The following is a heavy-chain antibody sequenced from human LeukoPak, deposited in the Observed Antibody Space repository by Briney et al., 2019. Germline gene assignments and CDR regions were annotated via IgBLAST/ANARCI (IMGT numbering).Heavy chain of an antibody. J-gene: IGHJ4*02. CDR3: ATVTDYYGSGSFDY. D-gene: IGHD3-10*01. CDR1: GYTLTELS. V-gene: IGHV1-24*01. Sequence: ASVKVSCKVSGYTLTELSMHWVRQPPGKGLEWMGGFDPEDGETIYAQKFQGRVTMTEDTSTDTAYMELSSLRSEDTAVYYCATVTDYYGSGSFDYWGQGTLVTVSS. CDR2: FDPEDGET.